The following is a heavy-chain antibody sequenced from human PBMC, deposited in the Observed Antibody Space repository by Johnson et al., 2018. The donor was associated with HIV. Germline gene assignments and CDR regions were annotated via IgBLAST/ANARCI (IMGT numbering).Heavy chain of an antibody. CDR2: IRYDGSNK. CDR1: GFTFDDYA. J-gene: IGHJ3*02. V-gene: IGHV3-33*08. CDR3: ASPYDAFDI. Sequence: VQVVESGGGLVQPGRSLRLSCAASGFTFDDYAMHWVRQAPGKGLEWVAFIRYDGSNKYYADSVKGRLTISRDNSKNTLYLQMNSLRAEDTALYYCASPYDAFDIWGQGTMVTVSS.